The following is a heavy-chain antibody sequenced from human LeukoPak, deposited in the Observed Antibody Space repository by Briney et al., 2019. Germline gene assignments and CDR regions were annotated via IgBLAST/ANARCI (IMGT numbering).Heavy chain of an antibody. V-gene: IGHV1-69*01. D-gene: IGHD2-15*01. CDR2: IIPMIGTA. CDR3: AREDRLLGFYDY. CDR1: GGTISSYA. Sequence: GASVKVSCKASGGTISSYAISWVRQAPGQGLECMGGIIPMIGTANYAQKFQGRVTITADESTSTAYMELSRLRSEDMAVYYCAREDRLLGFYDYWGQGTLVTVSS. J-gene: IGHJ4*02.